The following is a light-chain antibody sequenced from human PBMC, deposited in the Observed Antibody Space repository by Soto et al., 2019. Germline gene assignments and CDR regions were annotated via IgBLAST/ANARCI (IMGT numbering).Light chain of an antibody. CDR1: QSVRGGY. CDR2: GAS. CDR3: QQYGTSPRT. Sequence: IVLTQSPGTLSLSPGEGGTLSCRASQSVRGGYLAWYQHKPGQAPRLPIYGASSTATGIPDRFSGSGSGTEFALTIRRLAYEDFAVYYCQQYGTSPRTFGQGTKVDIK. V-gene: IGKV3-20*01. J-gene: IGKJ1*01.